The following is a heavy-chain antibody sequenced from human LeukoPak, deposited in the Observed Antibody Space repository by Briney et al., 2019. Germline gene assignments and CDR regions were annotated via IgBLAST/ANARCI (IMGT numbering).Heavy chain of an antibody. V-gene: IGHV3-30*03. Sequence: QPGRSLRLSCAASGFTFISFGMHWVRQAPGKGLEWVALISYDGSNKYYADSVTGRFTISRDNAKNSLYLQMNSLRAEDTAVYYCARALGGAKSDAFDIWGQGTMVTVSS. J-gene: IGHJ3*02. CDR1: GFTFISFG. CDR3: ARALGGAKSDAFDI. CDR2: ISYDGSNK. D-gene: IGHD3-16*01.